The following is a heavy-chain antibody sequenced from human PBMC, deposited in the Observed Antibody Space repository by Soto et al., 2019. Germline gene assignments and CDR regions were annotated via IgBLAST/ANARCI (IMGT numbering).Heavy chain of an antibody. CDR2: ISGSGGST. V-gene: IGHV3-23*01. Sequence: EVQLLESGGGLVQPGGSLRLSCAASGFTFSSYAMSWVRQAPGKGLEWVSAISGSGGSTYYADSVKGRFTISRDNSKNTLYLQMNSLRAEDTAVYYCAKYLYITMVREDALRFFDYWGQGTLVTVSS. CDR1: GFTFSSYA. J-gene: IGHJ4*02. D-gene: IGHD3-10*01. CDR3: AKYLYITMVREDALRFFDY.